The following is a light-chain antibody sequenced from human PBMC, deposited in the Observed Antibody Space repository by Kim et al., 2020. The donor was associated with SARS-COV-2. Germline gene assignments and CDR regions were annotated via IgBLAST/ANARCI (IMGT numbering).Light chain of an antibody. CDR1: VLAKRY. V-gene: IGLV3-27*01. Sequence: SVSPGQTARTTCSGNVLAKRYTRWFQQKPGQAPVLLIYKDSERPSGIPERFSGSSSGTTVTLTISGAQVEDEADYYCYSAADDNWVFGGGTQLTVL. CDR3: YSAADDNWV. J-gene: IGLJ3*02. CDR2: KDS.